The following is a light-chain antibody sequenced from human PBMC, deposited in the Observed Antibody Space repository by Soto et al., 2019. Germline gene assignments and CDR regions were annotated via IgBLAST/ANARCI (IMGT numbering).Light chain of an antibody. CDR1: QAVGNF. CDR3: QQYGSLPIT. V-gene: IGKV1-33*01. Sequence: PMTQSPSSLSASIGDRVTISCQASQAVGNFLNWYQQRPGKAPYLLIYDASNLDSGVSSRFSGSGSGRDFSFTITSLQPDDVATYFCQQYGSLPITFGQGTRLDIK. CDR2: DAS. J-gene: IGKJ5*01.